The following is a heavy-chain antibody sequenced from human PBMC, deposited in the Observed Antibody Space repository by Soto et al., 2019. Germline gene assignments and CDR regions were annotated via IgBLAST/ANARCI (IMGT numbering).Heavy chain of an antibody. D-gene: IGHD6-19*01. CDR2: IIPMFGTA. CDR1: GGTFGRNA. J-gene: IGHJ3*01. V-gene: IGHV1-69*01. CDR3: ARPQGSGWLFNALHF. Sequence: QVVLVQSGAEMKNPGSSVKVSCKASGGTFGRNAINWVRQAPGQGLEWMGGIIPMFGTANHAQKFRDRIMITADESTNTVYLEVNSLISEDPAIYYFARPQGSGWLFNALHFWGAGTKGIVS.